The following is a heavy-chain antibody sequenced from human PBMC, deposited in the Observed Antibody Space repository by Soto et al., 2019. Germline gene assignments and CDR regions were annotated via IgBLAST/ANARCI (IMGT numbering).Heavy chain of an antibody. CDR2: IDWDDDK. Sequence: SGPTLVNPTQTLTLTCTFSGFSLTTSGMCVSWIRQPPGKALEWLARIDWDDDKHYMTSLKTRLTISKDISKNQVVLTMTNMEPVDTGTYYCARIYRYSYGYDIDYWGQGTLVTVSS. CDR1: GFSLTTSGMC. CDR3: ARIYRYSYGYDIDY. V-gene: IGHV2-70*11. D-gene: IGHD5-18*01. J-gene: IGHJ4*02.